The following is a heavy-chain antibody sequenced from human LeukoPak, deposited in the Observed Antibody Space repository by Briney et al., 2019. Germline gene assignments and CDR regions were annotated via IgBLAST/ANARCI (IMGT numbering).Heavy chain of an antibody. CDR1: GGSISSSSYY. D-gene: IGHD3-3*01. J-gene: IGHJ4*02. CDR2: IYYSGST. CDR3: ARGGYDFWSGYYGFDY. Sequence: SETLSLTCTVSGGSISSSSYYWGWIRQPPGKGLEWIGSIYYSGSTNYNPSLKSRVTISVDTSKNQFSLKLSSVTAADTAVYYCARGGYDFWSGYYGFDYWGQGTLVTVSS. V-gene: IGHV4-39*07.